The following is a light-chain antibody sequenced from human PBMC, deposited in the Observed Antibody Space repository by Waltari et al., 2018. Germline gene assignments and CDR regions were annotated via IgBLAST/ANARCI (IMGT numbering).Light chain of an antibody. CDR2: ENN. J-gene: IGLJ2*01. CDR1: SSSIETRS. CDR3: GSWDTSLSSWV. Sequence: QSVSTQPPSVSAAPGRKVTISCSGRSSSIETRSVSWYQQHPGTAPKLLIYENNKRPSGIPDRFSGSKSGTSATLDITGLQTGDEADYYCGSWDTSLSSWVFGGGTKVTVL. V-gene: IGLV1-51*02.